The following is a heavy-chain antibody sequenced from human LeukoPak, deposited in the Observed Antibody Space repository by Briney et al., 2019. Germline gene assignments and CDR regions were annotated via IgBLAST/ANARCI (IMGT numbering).Heavy chain of an antibody. V-gene: IGHV3-9*03. D-gene: IGHD6-19*01. Sequence: GGSLRLSCAASGFTFDDYAMHWVRQAPGKGLEWVSGISWNSGSIGYADSVKGRFTISRDNAKNSLYLQMNSLRAEDMALYYCAKEKGRQWLTYDAFDIWGQGTMVTVSS. CDR2: ISWNSGSI. CDR3: AKEKGRQWLTYDAFDI. CDR1: GFTFDDYA. J-gene: IGHJ3*02.